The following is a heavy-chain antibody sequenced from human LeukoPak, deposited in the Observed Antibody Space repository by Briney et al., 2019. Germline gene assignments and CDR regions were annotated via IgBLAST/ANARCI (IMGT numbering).Heavy chain of an antibody. Sequence: SETLSLTCIVSGGSVSRYHWSWLRQPPGKGLEWIGYVIYSGRTNYNPSLKSRVIISVDKSKNQFSLKVNSVTAADTAVYYCATHRVVASAGWFDPWGQGTLVTVSS. V-gene: IGHV4-59*08. CDR1: GGSVSRYH. J-gene: IGHJ5*02. CDR2: VIYSGRT. D-gene: IGHD2-2*01. CDR3: ATHRVVASAGWFDP.